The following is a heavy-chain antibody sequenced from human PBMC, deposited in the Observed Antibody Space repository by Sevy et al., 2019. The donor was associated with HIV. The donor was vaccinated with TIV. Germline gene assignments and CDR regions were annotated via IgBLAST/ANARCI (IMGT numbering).Heavy chain of an antibody. CDR3: ARGKYVLRFLEWLEDWFDP. V-gene: IGHV1-18*01. J-gene: IGHJ5*02. Sequence: ASVKVSCKASGYTFTSYGISCVRQAPGQGLEWMGWISAYNGNTNYAQKLQGRVTMTTDTSTSTAYMELRSLRSDDTAVYYCARGKYVLRFLEWLEDWFDPWGQGTLVTVSS. CDR2: ISAYNGNT. D-gene: IGHD3-3*01. CDR1: GYTFTSYG.